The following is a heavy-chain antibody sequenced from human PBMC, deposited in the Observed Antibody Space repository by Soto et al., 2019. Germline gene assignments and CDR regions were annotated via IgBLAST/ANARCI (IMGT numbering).Heavy chain of an antibody. Sequence: GGSLKISCKGSGYSFTSYWISWVRQMPGKGLEWMGRIDPSDSYTNYSPSFQGHVTISADKSISTAYLQWSSLKASDTAMYYCARHSYGHHDAFDIWGQGTMVTVSS. D-gene: IGHD5-18*01. V-gene: IGHV5-10-1*01. CDR2: IDPSDSYT. CDR1: GYSFTSYW. CDR3: ARHSYGHHDAFDI. J-gene: IGHJ3*02.